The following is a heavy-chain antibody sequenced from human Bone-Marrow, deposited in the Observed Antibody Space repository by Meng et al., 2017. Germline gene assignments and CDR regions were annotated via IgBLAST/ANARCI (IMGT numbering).Heavy chain of an antibody. D-gene: IGHD3-3*01. CDR3: ARLWYDFWSGYPDY. CDR1: GFTFDDYG. V-gene: IGHV3-20*04. CDR2: INWDGGST. J-gene: IGHJ4*02. Sequence: GGSLRLSCAASGFTFDDYGMSWVRQAPGKGLEWVSGINWDGGSTGYADSVKGRFTISRDNAKNSLYLQMNSLRAEDTAVYYCARLWYDFWSGYPDYWGQGTLVTVSS.